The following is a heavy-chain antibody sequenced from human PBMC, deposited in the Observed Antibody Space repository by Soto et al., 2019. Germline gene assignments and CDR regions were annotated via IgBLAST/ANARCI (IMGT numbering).Heavy chain of an antibody. CDR2: IYWDDDK. CDR3: AHWEYGSGWWDY. Sequence: QITLKESGPTLVKPTQTLTLTCTFSGFSLSTSGVGVGWIRQPPGKALEWLALIYWDDDKRYSPSLKSRLTIPQDTPKNHVVLTRTNMDPVDTATYYCAHWEYGSGWWDYWGQGTLVTVSS. CDR1: GFSLSTSGVG. J-gene: IGHJ4*02. D-gene: IGHD6-19*01. V-gene: IGHV2-5*02.